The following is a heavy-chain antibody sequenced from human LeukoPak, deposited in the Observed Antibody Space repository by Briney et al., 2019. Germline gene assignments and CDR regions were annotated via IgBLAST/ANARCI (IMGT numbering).Heavy chain of an antibody. D-gene: IGHD5-24*01. J-gene: IGHJ4*02. CDR3: ARGRDGSQSPIDD. CDR1: GLTVSNHW. Sequence: GGSLRLSCVASGLTVSNHWMSWVRQAPGKGLEWVANIREERGQEYYVDSVKGRFTISKNSAKNSLYLQMNSLRAEDTAVYYCARGRDGSQSPIDDWGQGTLVTVSS. CDR2: IREERGQE. V-gene: IGHV3-7*04.